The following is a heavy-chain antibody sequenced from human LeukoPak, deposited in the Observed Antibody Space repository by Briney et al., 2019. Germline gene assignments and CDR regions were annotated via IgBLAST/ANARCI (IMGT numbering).Heavy chain of an antibody. CDR3: AKDLAAGGYFDY. V-gene: IGHV3-23*01. Sequence: SGGSLRLSCTASGFTFGDYAMSWVRQAPGKGLEWVSAISGSGGSTYYADSVKGRFTISRDNSKNTLYLQMNSLRAEDTAVYYCAKDLAAGGYFDYWGQGTLVTVSS. J-gene: IGHJ4*02. D-gene: IGHD6-13*01. CDR1: GFTFGDYA. CDR2: ISGSGGST.